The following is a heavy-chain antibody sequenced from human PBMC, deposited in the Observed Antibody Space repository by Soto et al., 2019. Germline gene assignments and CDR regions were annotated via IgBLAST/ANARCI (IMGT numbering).Heavy chain of an antibody. V-gene: IGHV3-33*01. CDR2: IWYDGSNK. D-gene: IGHD5-18*01. CDR1: GFTFSSYG. CDR3: ARELWKADSPIPLSGMDV. J-gene: IGHJ6*02. Sequence: PGGSLRLSCAASGFTFSSYGMHWVRQAPGKGLEWVAVIWYDGSNKYYADSVKGRFTISRDNSKNTLYLQMNSLRAEDTAVYYCARELWKADSPIPLSGMDVWGQGPTVTVSS.